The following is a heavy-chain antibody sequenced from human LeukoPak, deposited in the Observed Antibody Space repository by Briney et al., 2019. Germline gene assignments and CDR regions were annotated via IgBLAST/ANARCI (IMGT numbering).Heavy chain of an antibody. V-gene: IGHV1-2*02. Sequence: ASVKVSCKASGYTFTGYYMHWVRQAPGQGFEWMGWINPNSGGTNYAQKFQGRVTMTRDTSISTAYMELSRLRSDDTAVYYCARASGDSSSSVYYYYGMDVWGQGTTVTVSS. J-gene: IGHJ6*02. D-gene: IGHD6-6*01. CDR3: ARASGDSSSSVYYYYGMDV. CDR2: INPNSGGT. CDR1: GYTFTGYY.